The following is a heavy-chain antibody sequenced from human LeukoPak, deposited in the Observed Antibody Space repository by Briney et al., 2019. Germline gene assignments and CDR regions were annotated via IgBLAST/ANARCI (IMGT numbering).Heavy chain of an antibody. D-gene: IGHD6-13*01. V-gene: IGHV3-7*03. Sequence: GGSLRLSCADSGFTFSTFWMTWVRQTPEKGLEWLANINQDGSEWNYADSVKGRFTISRDNGKKSLFLQMSSLRAEDTAVYFCTREPIAAAGFAYWGQGTLVTVSS. J-gene: IGHJ4*02. CDR1: GFTFSTFW. CDR2: INQDGSEW. CDR3: TREPIAAAGFAY.